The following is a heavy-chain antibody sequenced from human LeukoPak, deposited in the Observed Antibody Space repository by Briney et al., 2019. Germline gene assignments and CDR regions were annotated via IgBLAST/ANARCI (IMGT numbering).Heavy chain of an antibody. Sequence: SETLSLTCAVSGYSISSGYYWGWIRQPPGKXXXXXXXIYHSGSTYYNPSLKSRVTISVDTSKNQFSLKLSSVTAADTAVYYCARAKSSSWAHYFDYWGQGTLVTVSS. CDR3: ARAKSSSWAHYFDY. CDR2: IYHSGST. J-gene: IGHJ4*02. CDR1: GYSISSGYY. V-gene: IGHV4-38-2*01. D-gene: IGHD6-13*01.